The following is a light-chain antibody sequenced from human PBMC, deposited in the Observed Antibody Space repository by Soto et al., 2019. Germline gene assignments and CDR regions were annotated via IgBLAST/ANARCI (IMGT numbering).Light chain of an antibody. J-gene: IGLJ1*01. CDR3: QSYDTSNHGI. V-gene: IGLV6-57*03. CDR2: EDN. Sequence: NFMLTRPHSVSESPGKTVTISCTRSSGSIASNYVQWYQHRPGSAPTTVIFEDNQRPSGVADRFSGSIDSSSNSASLTISGLKTEDEAVYYCQSYDTSNHGIFGTGTKLTVL. CDR1: SGSIASNY.